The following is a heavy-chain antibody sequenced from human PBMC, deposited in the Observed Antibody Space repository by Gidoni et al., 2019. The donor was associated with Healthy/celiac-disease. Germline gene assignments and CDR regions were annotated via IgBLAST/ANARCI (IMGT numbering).Heavy chain of an antibody. J-gene: IGHJ4*02. V-gene: IGHV3-21*01. CDR2: ISSSSSYI. Sequence: EVQLVESGGGLVKPGGSRRLSCAASGFSVRSYSMNWVRQAPGKGLGWVSSISSSSSYIYYADSVKGRFTISRDNAKNSLYLQMNSLRAEDTAVYYCARVPMVRGVILLFDYWGQGTLVTVSS. CDR3: ARVPMVRGVILLFDY. D-gene: IGHD3-10*01. CDR1: GFSVRSYS.